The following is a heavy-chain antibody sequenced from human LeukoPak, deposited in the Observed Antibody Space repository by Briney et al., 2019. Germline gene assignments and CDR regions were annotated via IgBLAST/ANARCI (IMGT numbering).Heavy chain of an antibody. CDR3: ARGTYYDFWSGVYFDY. CDR2: MNPNSGNT. V-gene: IGHV1-8*01. Sequence: ASVKVSRKASGYTFTSYYINWVRQSTGQGLEWMGWMNPNSGNTGYAQKFQGRVTMTRSTSISTAYMELSSLRAEDTAVYYCARGTYYDFWSGVYFDYWGQGTLVTVSS. CDR1: GYTFTSYY. D-gene: IGHD3-3*01. J-gene: IGHJ4*02.